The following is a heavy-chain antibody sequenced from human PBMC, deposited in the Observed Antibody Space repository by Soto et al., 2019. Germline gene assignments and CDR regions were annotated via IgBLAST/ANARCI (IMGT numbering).Heavy chain of an antibody. CDR1: GFTFSSYW. V-gene: IGHV3-7*01. CDR2: INQDGNED. CDR3: ARTGDGHHDFLDY. Sequence: VHLEESGGGLVQPGGSLRLSCAASGFTFSSYWMNWVRQAPGKGLEWVANINQDGNEDNLLDSVKGRFTISRDNAKNSLFFQVNILRVDDTAVYYCARTGDGHHDFLDYWGQGALVSVSS. J-gene: IGHJ4*02. D-gene: IGHD1-1*01.